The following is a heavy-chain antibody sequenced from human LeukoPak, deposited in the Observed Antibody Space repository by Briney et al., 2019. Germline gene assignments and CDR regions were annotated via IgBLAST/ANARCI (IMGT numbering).Heavy chain of an antibody. CDR1: GFTVSSNY. CDR2: IYSGDST. V-gene: IGHV3-53*01. Sequence: GGSLRLSCAASGFTVSSNYMSWVRQAPGKGLEWFSVIYSGDSTSNADSVKGRFTISRDNSKNTLYLQMTSLRAEDTAVYYCASGLDDSSGFRGFDYWGQGTLVTVSS. J-gene: IGHJ4*02. D-gene: IGHD6-19*01. CDR3: ASGLDDSSGFRGFDY.